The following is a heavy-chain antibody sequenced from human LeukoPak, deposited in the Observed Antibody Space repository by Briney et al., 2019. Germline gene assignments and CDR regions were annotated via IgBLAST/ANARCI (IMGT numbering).Heavy chain of an antibody. CDR3: ARVCGVRGVIYDYYYYYMDV. Sequence: SETLSLTCAVYGGSFSGYYWSWIRQPPGKGLEWIGEINHSGSTNYNPSLKSRVTISVDTSKNQFSLKLSSVTAADTAVYYCARVCGVRGVIYDYYYYYMDVWAKGPRSPSP. CDR1: GGSFSGYY. V-gene: IGHV4-34*01. J-gene: IGHJ6*03. D-gene: IGHD3-10*01. CDR2: INHSGST.